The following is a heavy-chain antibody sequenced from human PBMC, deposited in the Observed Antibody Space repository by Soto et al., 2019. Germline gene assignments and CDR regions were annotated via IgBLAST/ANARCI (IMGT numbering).Heavy chain of an antibody. V-gene: IGHV1-3*01. J-gene: IGHJ4*02. Sequence: ASVKVSCKASGYTFTSYAMHWVRQAPGQRLEWMGWINAGNGNTKYSQKFQGRVTITRDTSASTAYMELSSLRSEDTAVYYCARDGAARPPYFDYWGQGTLVTVSS. CDR3: ARDGAARPPYFDY. D-gene: IGHD6-6*01. CDR1: GYTFTSYA. CDR2: INAGNGNT.